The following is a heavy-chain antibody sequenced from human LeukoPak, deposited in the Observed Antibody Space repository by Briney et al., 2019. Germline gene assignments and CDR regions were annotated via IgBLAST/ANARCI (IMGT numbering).Heavy chain of an antibody. V-gene: IGHV4-59*01. CDR2: IYYSGST. J-gene: IGHJ6*02. CDR1: GGSISSYY. D-gene: IGHD3-3*01. Sequence: PSETLSLTCTVSGGSISSYYWSWIRQPPGKGLEWIGYIYYSGSTNYNPSLKSRVTISVDTSKNQFSLKLSSVTAADTAVYYCARDGGTIFGVVNTYYCYYGMDVWGQGTTVTVSS. CDR3: ARDGGTIFGVVNTYYCYYGMDV.